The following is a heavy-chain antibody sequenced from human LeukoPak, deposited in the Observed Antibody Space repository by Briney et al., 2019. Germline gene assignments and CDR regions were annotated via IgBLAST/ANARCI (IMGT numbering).Heavy chain of an antibody. Sequence: ASETLSLTCTVSGGSISINNSYWSWIRQPPGKGLEWIGYIYYSGRINYNPSLKSRVTISVDTSKNQFSLKLSSVTAADTAVYYCASGRGNYYYYYRDVWGKGTTVTVSS. CDR3: ASGRGNYYYYYRDV. CDR2: IYYSGRI. D-gene: IGHD6-6*01. J-gene: IGHJ6*03. V-gene: IGHV4-61*01. CDR1: GGSISINNSY.